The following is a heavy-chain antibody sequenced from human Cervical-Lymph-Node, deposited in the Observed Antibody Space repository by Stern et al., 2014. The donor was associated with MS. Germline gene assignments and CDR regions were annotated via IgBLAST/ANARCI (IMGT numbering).Heavy chain of an antibody. D-gene: IGHD2-21*02. CDR3: ARERVVTRVGPFDY. Sequence: VQLVESGGGVVQPGRSLRLSCAASGFTFSSYAMHWVRPAPGKGLEWVAVISYDGSNKYYADSVKGRFTISRDNSKNTLYLQMNSLRAEDTAVYYCARERVVTRVGPFDYWGQGTLVTVSS. V-gene: IGHV3-30*01. CDR2: ISYDGSNK. CDR1: GFTFSSYA. J-gene: IGHJ4*02.